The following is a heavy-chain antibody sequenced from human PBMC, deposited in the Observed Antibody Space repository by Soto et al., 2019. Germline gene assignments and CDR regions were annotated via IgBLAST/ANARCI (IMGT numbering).Heavy chain of an antibody. CDR3: ARAPPGPSPRWDV. CDR1: GGSMSRGGQS. V-gene: IGHV4-30-2*01. D-gene: IGHD3-10*01. J-gene: IGHJ6*02. CDR2: IYYTGST. Sequence: QVVLQESGPGLVKPSQTLSLTCAVSGGSMSRGGQSWSWIRQPPGKGLEWLGFIYYTGSTYYNPSLNRRVTLSVDRSKNQFSLHLTSVTAADTAMYFCARAPPGPSPRWDVWGQGTTVNVSS.